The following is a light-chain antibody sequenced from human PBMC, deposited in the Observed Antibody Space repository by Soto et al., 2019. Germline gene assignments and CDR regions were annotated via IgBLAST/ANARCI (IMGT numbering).Light chain of an antibody. CDR1: STDVGGYNY. Sequence: QSVLTQYPSASGSPGQSVTFSYTGTSTDVGGYNYVSWYQQYPGKAPQLMIYEVSKRPSGVPDRFSGSKSGNTASLTVSGLQADDEADYYCSSYAGSNLYVFGTGTKLTVL. CDR3: SSYAGSNLYV. CDR2: EVS. J-gene: IGLJ1*01. V-gene: IGLV2-8*01.